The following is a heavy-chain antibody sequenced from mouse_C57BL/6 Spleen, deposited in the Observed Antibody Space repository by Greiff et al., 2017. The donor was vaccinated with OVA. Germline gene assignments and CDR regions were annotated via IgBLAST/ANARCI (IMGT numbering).Heavy chain of an antibody. J-gene: IGHJ2*01. CDR1: GYSITSGYY. V-gene: IGHV3-6*01. CDR3: AREGGTALDY. D-gene: IGHD3-3*01. CDR2: ISYDGSN. Sequence: EVQVVESGPGLVKPSQSLSLTCSVTGYSITSGYYWNWIRQFPGNKLEWMGYISYDGSNNYNPSLKNRISFTRDTSKNQFFLKLNSVTTEDTATYYCAREGGTALDYWGQGTTLTVSS.